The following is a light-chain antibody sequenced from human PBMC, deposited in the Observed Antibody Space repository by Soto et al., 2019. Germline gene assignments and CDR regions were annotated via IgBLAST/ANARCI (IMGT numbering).Light chain of an antibody. CDR2: KAS. V-gene: IGKV1-5*03. CDR1: QSISSW. J-gene: IGKJ1*01. Sequence: DIHMTESPSTRSASVGDRVTITCRASQSISSWLAWYQQKPGKAPKLLIYKASSLESGVPSRFSGSGSGTEFTLTISSLQPDDFATYYCQQYNSYSPWTFGQGTKVDIK. CDR3: QQYNSYSPWT.